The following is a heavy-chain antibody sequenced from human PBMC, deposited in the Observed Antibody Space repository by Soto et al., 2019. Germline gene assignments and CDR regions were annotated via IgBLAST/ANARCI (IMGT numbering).Heavy chain of an antibody. Sequence: QVQLVQSGAEVKKPGSSVKVSCTASGDAFNFYTINWVRQAPGQGPEWMGRTIPMVCMADYAQKFPGRVTITADKSTITASMILRSLRSEDTAVYYCETNYGSGRTLFDNWGPGTLVTVSS. CDR1: GDAFNFYT. J-gene: IGHJ4*02. V-gene: IGHV1-69*02. CDR2: TIPMVCMA. D-gene: IGHD3-10*01. CDR3: ETNYGSGRTLFDN.